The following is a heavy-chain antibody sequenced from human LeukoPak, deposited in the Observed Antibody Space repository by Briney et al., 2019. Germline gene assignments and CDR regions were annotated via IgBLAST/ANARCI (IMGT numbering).Heavy chain of an antibody. CDR3: ATSSGPYYYGSGKTP. CDR1: GFTFSSYA. V-gene: IGHV3-30*04. Sequence: GGSLRLSCAASGFTFSSYAMHWVRQAPGKGLEGVAVISYDGSNKYYADSVKGRFTISRDNSKNTLYLQMNSLRAEDTAVYYCATSSGPYYYGSGKTPWGQGTLVTVSS. J-gene: IGHJ5*02. D-gene: IGHD3-10*01. CDR2: ISYDGSNK.